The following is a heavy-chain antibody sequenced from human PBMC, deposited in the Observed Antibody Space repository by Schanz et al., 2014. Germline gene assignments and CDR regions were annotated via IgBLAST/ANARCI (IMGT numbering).Heavy chain of an antibody. D-gene: IGHD6-19*01. CDR3: AIIGVMVAVAGTRADY. Sequence: PGGSLRLSCAASGFTFSSYAMHWVRQAPGKGLEWVALISNDGSIKYYADSVKGRFSISRDNAKNSLFLQMNRLRAEDTALYYCAIIGVMVAVAGTRADYWGQGTLVTVSS. V-gene: IGHV3-30-3*01. J-gene: IGHJ4*02. CDR1: GFTFSSYA. CDR2: ISNDGSIK.